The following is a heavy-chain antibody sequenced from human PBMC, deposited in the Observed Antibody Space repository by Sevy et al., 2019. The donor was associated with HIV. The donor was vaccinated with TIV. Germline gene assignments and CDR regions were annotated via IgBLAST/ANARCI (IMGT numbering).Heavy chain of an antibody. J-gene: IGHJ6*02. V-gene: IGHV3-23*01. CDR3: AKSLSEDFYYYGTDV. Sequence: GGSLRLSCAASGFTFSNYAMNWARQTPGQGLQWVSAISGSADVTSYADSVNGRFTISRDKSKNTLYMQMNSLRAEDTAIYYCAKSLSEDFYYYGTDVWGQGTTVTVSS. D-gene: IGHD3-3*01. CDR1: GFTFSNYA. CDR2: ISGSADVT.